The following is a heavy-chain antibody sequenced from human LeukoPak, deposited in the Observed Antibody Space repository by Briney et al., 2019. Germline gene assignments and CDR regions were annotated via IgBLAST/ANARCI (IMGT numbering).Heavy chain of an antibody. CDR1: DGSFSGYY. D-gene: IGHD6-13*01. Sequence: SETLSLTCAVYDGSFSGYYWSWIRQPPGKGLEWIGEINHSGSTNYNPSLKSRVTISVDTSKNQFSLKLSSVTAADTAVYYCARGRSSSWLYYYYMDVWGKGTTVTVSS. J-gene: IGHJ6*03. V-gene: IGHV4-34*01. CDR2: INHSGST. CDR3: ARGRSSSWLYYYYMDV.